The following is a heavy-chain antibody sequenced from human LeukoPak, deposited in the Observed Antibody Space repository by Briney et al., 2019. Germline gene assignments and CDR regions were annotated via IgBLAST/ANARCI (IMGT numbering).Heavy chain of an antibody. CDR1: GFTFSSYS. J-gene: IGHJ6*03. D-gene: IGHD1-26*01. V-gene: IGHV3-21*01. CDR2: ISSGSSYI. CDR3: ARDPYSGNYGNYYYYYYMDV. Sequence: GGSLRLSCAASGFTFSSYSMNWVRQAPGKGLEWVSSISSGSSYIFYADSVKGRFTISRDNAKDSLYLQMNSLGPEDTAVYYCARDPYSGNYGNYYYYYYMDVWGKGTTVTISS.